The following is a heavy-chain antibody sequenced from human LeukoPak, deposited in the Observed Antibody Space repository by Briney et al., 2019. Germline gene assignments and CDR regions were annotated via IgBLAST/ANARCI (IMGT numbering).Heavy chain of an antibody. D-gene: IGHD3-10*01. V-gene: IGHV4-61*02. J-gene: IGHJ6*03. CDR3: ARGSSYYMDV. Sequence: PSQTLSLTCTVSGGSISSGSYFWSWIRQPAGKGLEWIGRIYTNGIPNYSPSLKSRITISLDTSKNQFSLKMNSVTAADTARYCGARGSSYYMDVWGKGTTVTVSS. CDR2: IYTNGIP. CDR1: GGSISSGSYF.